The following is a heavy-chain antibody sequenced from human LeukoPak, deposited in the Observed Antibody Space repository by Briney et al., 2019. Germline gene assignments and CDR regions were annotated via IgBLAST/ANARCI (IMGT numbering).Heavy chain of an antibody. Sequence: GSLRLSCAASGFTFSYYDMSWVRQAPGKGLEWVASITLSGGSTFYADSVKGRFTISRDNSKNTLYLQMNSLSAEDTAVYYCAKRGNPAVGHHYLDVRGKGTTVSVSS. CDR1: GFTFSYYD. J-gene: IGHJ6*03. CDR3: AKRGNPAVGHHYLDV. D-gene: IGHD2-2*01. CDR2: ITLSGGST. V-gene: IGHV3-23*01.